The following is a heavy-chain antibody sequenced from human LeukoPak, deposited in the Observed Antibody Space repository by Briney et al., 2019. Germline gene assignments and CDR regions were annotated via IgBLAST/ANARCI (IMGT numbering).Heavy chain of an antibody. Sequence: GGSLRLSCAASGFTVSSNYMSWVRQAPGKGLEWVSVIYSGGSTYYADSVKGRFTISRDNSKNTLYLQMNSLRAEDTAVYYCAGQDSDYNYYYYGMDVWGQGTTVTVSS. D-gene: IGHD4-11*01. CDR3: AGQDSDYNYYYYGMDV. J-gene: IGHJ6*02. V-gene: IGHV3-53*01. CDR2: IYSGGST. CDR1: GFTVSSNY.